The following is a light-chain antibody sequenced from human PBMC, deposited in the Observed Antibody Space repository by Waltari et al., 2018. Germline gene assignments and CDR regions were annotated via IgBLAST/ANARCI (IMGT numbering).Light chain of an antibody. Sequence: DIQMTQSPSTLSASVGDRVTITCRASQSISSWLAWFHQKPGKAPKLLIYDASSLESGVPSRFSGSGSGTEFTLTISSLQPDDFATYYCQQYNSYPGTFGQGTKVEIK. CDR1: QSISSW. V-gene: IGKV1-5*01. CDR3: QQYNSYPGT. J-gene: IGKJ1*01. CDR2: DAS.